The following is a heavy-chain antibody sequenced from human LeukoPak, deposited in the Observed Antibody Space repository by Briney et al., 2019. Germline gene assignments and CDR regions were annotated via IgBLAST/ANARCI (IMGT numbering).Heavy chain of an antibody. CDR2: IKKDGSEK. D-gene: IGHD3-22*01. V-gene: IGHV3-7*01. CDR1: GFTVSSNY. Sequence: GGSLRLSCAASGFTVSSNYMSWVRQAPGKGLEWVANIKKDGSEKYYVDSVKGRFTISRDNAKNSLYLQMNSLRAEDTAVYYCARDLYRIVVVPHYFDYWGQGTLVTVSS. CDR3: ARDLYRIVVVPHYFDY. J-gene: IGHJ4*02.